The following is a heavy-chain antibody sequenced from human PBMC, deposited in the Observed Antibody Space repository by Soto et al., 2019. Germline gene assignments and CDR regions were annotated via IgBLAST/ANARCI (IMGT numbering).Heavy chain of an antibody. CDR3: ASPSRILWCGELPGSYGMDV. J-gene: IGHJ6*02. D-gene: IGHD3-10*01. Sequence: SETLSLTCTVSGGSISSSSYYWGWIRQPPGKGLEWIGSIYYSGSTYYNPSLKSRVTISVDTSKNQFSLKLSSVTAADTAVYYCASPSRILWCGELPGSYGMDVWGQGTTVTVSS. V-gene: IGHV4-39*07. CDR1: GGSISSSSYY. CDR2: IYYSGST.